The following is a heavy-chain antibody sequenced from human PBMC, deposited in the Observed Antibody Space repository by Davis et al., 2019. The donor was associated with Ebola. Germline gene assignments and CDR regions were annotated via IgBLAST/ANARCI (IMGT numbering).Heavy chain of an antibody. V-gene: IGHV4-30-4*01. Sequence: SETLSLTCTVSGGSISSGDYYWSWIRQPPGKGLEWIGYIYYSGSTYYNPSLKSRVTISVDTSKNQFSLKLSSVTAADTAVYYCARDSRLVTMVVAATPGAWDYWGQGTLVTVSS. CDR3: ARDSRLVTMVVAATPGAWDY. CDR2: IYYSGST. J-gene: IGHJ4*02. D-gene: IGHD2-15*01. CDR1: GGSISSGDYY.